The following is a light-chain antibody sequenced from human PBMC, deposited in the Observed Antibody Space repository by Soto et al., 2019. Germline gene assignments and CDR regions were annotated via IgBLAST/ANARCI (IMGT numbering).Light chain of an antibody. J-gene: IGLJ1*01. Sequence: QSVLTQSASVSGSPGQSITISCTGTSNDVGGYDYVSWYQQHPGKAPKLMIYDVTNRPSGVSNRFSGSKSGNTASLTISGLQAEDEADYYCISYASINTYVFGTGTKVTVL. CDR1: SNDVGGYDY. V-gene: IGLV2-14*01. CDR3: ISYASINTYV. CDR2: DVT.